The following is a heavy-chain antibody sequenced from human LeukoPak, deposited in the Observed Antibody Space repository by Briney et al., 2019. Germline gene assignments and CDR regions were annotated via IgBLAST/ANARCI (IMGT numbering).Heavy chain of an antibody. D-gene: IGHD3-16*01. CDR2: MNPNSGNT. Sequence: ASVKVSCKASRYTFTSYDINWVRQATGQGLEWMGWMNPNSGNTGYAQKFQGRVTMTRNTSISTAHMELSSLRSEDTAVYYCARGSQRQGGYYYYMDVWGKGTTVTVSS. J-gene: IGHJ6*03. V-gene: IGHV1-8*01. CDR3: ARGSQRQGGYYYYMDV. CDR1: RYTFTSYD.